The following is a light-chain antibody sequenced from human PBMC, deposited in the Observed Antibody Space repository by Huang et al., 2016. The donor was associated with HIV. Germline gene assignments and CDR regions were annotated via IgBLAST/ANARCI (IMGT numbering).Light chain of an antibody. CDR1: QDIRNS. J-gene: IGKJ1*01. V-gene: IGKV1-NL1*01. CDR2: AAS. Sequence: DIQMTQSPSSLSASVGDRVTITCRASQDIRNSLAWYQQKSGKAPKLLLSAASRLESGVPSRFRGSGSGTNYTLTINSLQPQDFATYYCQQYYGTPAWTFGQGTKVEIK. CDR3: QQYYGTPAWT.